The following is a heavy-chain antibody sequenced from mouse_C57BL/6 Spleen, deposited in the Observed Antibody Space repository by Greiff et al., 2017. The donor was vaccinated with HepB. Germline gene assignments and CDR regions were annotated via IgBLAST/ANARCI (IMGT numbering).Heavy chain of an antibody. CDR1: GYSFTGYY. D-gene: IGHD2-12*01. CDR3: VGGLLSSSMDY. Sequence: DVKLQESGPELVKPGASVKISCKASGYSFTGYYMNWVKQSPEKSLEWIGEINPSTGGTTYNQKFKAKATLTVDKSSSTAYMQLKSLTSEDSAVYYCVGGLLSSSMDYWGQGTSVTVSS. J-gene: IGHJ4*01. V-gene: IGHV1-42*01. CDR2: INPSTGGT.